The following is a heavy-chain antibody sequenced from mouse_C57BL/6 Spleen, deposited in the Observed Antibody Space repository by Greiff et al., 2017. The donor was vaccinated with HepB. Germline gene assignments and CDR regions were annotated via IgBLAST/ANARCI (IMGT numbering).Heavy chain of an antibody. CDR1: GFTFSSYA. CDR3: ARRGDFWYFDV. J-gene: IGHJ1*03. CDR2: ISDGGSYT. V-gene: IGHV5-4*03. Sequence: DVKLVESGGGLVKPGGSLKLSCAASGFTFSSYAMSWVRQTPEKRLEWVATISDGGSYTYYPDNVKGRFTISRDNAKNNLYLQMSHLKSEDTAMYYCARRGDFWYFDVWGTGTTVTVSS.